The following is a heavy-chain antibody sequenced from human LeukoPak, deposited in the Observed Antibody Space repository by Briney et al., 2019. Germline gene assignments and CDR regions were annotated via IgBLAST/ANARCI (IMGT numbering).Heavy chain of an antibody. CDR3: ARGRITMVRGVIGAFDI. CDR2: IYYSGST. J-gene: IGHJ3*02. D-gene: IGHD3-10*01. V-gene: IGHV4-59*08. CDR1: GGSFSSYY. Sequence: SETLSLTCAVYGGSFSSYYWSWIRQPPGKGLEWIGYIYYSGSTNYNPSLKSRVTISVDTSKNQFSLKLSSVTAADTAVYYCARGRITMVRGVIGAFDIWGQGTMVTVSS.